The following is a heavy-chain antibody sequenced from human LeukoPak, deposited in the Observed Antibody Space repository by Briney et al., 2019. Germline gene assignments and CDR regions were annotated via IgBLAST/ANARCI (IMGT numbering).Heavy chain of an antibody. J-gene: IGHJ6*03. CDR2: IYYSGST. Sequence: SETLSLTCTVSGGSISSSSYYWGWIRQPPGKGLEWIGSIYYSGSTYYNPSLKSRVTISVDMSQNQFSLQLRSVTAADTAVYYCVKEKGYVFWSGQYYYYYYMDVWGKGTTVTVSS. CDR3: VKEKGYVFWSGQYYYYYYMDV. CDR1: GGSISSSSYY. V-gene: IGHV4-39*07. D-gene: IGHD3-3*01.